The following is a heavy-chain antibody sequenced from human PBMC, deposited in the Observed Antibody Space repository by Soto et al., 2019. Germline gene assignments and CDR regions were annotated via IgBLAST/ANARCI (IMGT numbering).Heavy chain of an antibody. D-gene: IGHD1-26*01. J-gene: IGHJ4*02. Sequence: SETLSLTCTVSGGSISSYYWSWIRQPPGKGLEWIGYIYYSGSTTYNPSLKSRVTISVDTSKNQFSLKLSSVTAADTAVYYCARVGSGSYYAFDYWGQGTLVTVSS. CDR3: ARVGSGSYYAFDY. CDR1: GGSISSYY. CDR2: IYYSGST. V-gene: IGHV4-59*01.